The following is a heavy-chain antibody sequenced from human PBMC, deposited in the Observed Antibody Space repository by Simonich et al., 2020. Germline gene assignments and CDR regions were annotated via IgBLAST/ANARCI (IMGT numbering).Heavy chain of an antibody. D-gene: IGHD1-26*01. V-gene: IGHV1-2*02. Sequence: QVQLVQSGAEVKKPGASVKVSCKASGYTFTGYYMHWVRKAPGQGLECVGWMNPKRGCTNYAQKFQGRVTMTRDTSISTAYMELSRLRSDDTAVYYCARVPPTSGSYYYYYYMDVWGKGTTVTVSS. CDR3: ARVPPTSGSYYYYYYMDV. CDR2: MNPKRGCT. J-gene: IGHJ6*03. CDR1: GYTFTGYY.